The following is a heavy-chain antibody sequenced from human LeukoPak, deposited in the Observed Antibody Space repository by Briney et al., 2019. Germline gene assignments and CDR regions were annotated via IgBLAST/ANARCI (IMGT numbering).Heavy chain of an antibody. J-gene: IGHJ6*03. D-gene: IGHD3-22*01. V-gene: IGHV1-69*06. CDR2: IIPIFGTA. Sequence: SVKVSCKASGGTFSSYAISWVRQAPGQGLEWMGGIIPIFGTANYAQKFQGRVTITADKSTSTAYMELSSLRSEDTAVYYCARVSSGYYRQNYYYYYMDVWGKGTTVTVSS. CDR3: ARVSSGYYRQNYYYYYMDV. CDR1: GGTFSSYA.